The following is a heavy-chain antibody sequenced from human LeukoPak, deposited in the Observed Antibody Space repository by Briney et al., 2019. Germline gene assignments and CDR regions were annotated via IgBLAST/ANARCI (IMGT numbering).Heavy chain of an antibody. CDR2: IYHSRST. CDR3: ARHRTDDYGVMNAFDI. V-gene: IGHV4-38-2*01. D-gene: IGHD4-17*01. CDR1: GYSISSAYY. Sequence: SETLSLTCAVSGYSISSAYYWGWIRQPPGKGLEWIGTIYHSRSTYYNPSLKSRVTISVDTSQNQFSLKLSSVTAADTAVYYCARHRTDDYGVMNAFDIWGQGTMVTVSS. J-gene: IGHJ3*02.